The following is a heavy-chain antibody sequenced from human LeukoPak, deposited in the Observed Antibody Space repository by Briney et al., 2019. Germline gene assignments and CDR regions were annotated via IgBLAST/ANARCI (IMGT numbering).Heavy chain of an antibody. J-gene: IGHJ4*02. Sequence: GGSLRLSCAASGFTFSSYDMIWVRQAPGKGLEWVGRIRSKTDGGTTDYAAPVKGRFTISRDDSKNTLYLQMNSLKTEDTAVYFCATGTEQQWLSLDYWGQGTLVTVSS. D-gene: IGHD6-19*01. CDR1: GFTFSSYD. CDR2: IRSKTDGGTT. V-gene: IGHV3-15*01. CDR3: ATGTEQQWLSLDY.